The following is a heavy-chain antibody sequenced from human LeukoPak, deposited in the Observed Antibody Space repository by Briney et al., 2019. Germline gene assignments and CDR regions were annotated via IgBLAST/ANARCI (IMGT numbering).Heavy chain of an antibody. CDR3: ARGSLGSSGYPYYFDY. Sequence: GEPLKISCKGSGYSFTSYWIGWVRKMPGKGLEWLGFIYPGDSDTRYSPSFQGQVTISADKSISTAYLQWSSLKASDTAMYYCARGSLGSSGYPYYFDYWGQGTLVTVSS. CDR1: GYSFTSYW. J-gene: IGHJ4*02. V-gene: IGHV5-51*01. CDR2: IYPGDSDT. D-gene: IGHD3-22*01.